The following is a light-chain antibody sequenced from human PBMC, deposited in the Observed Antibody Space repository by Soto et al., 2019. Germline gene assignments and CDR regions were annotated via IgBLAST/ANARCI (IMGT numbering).Light chain of an antibody. CDR1: QGIRNY. Sequence: IRMTQSPSSLSASTGDTVTITCRASQGIRNYLAWYQQKPGRAPKLLIYIASTLQSGVPSRFSGSYSGTEFTLTITSLQPEDFATYYCQQVNSYPITFGQGTRLEIK. V-gene: IGKV1-9*01. CDR3: QQVNSYPIT. CDR2: IAS. J-gene: IGKJ5*01.